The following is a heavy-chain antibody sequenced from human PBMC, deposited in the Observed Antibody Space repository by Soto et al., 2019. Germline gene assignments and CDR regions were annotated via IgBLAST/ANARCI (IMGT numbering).Heavy chain of an antibody. CDR3: ARVRHYYYDSSGYYYGVYYYYGMDV. V-gene: IGHV4-31*03. Sequence: QVQLQESGPGLVKPSQTLSLTCTVSGGSISSGGYYWSWIRQHPGKGLEWIGYIYYSGSTYYNPSLKSRVTISVDTSKNQFSLKLSSVTAADTAVYYCARVRHYYYDSSGYYYGVYYYYGMDVWGQGTTVTVSS. CDR2: IYYSGST. J-gene: IGHJ6*02. CDR1: GGSISSGGYY. D-gene: IGHD3-22*01.